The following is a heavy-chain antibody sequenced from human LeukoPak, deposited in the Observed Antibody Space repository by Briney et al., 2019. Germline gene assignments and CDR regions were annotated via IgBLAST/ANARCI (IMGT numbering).Heavy chain of an antibody. CDR3: ARENYYYYYMDV. V-gene: IGHV3-21*01. J-gene: IGHJ6*03. CDR2: ITSTSNYI. CDR1: GITFSTYT. Sequence: GGSLRVSCAASGITFSTYTMNWVRQAPGKGLEWVSSITSTSNYIYYADSVKGRFTISRDNAKNSLYLQMNSLRAEGTAVYYCARENYYYYYMDVWGKGTTVTVSS.